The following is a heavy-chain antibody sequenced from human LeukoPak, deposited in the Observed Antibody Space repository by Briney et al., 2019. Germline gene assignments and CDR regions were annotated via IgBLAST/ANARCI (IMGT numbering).Heavy chain of an antibody. CDR2: INPNSGGT. Sequence: ASVTVSCKASGYTFTGYYMHWVRQAPGQGLEWMGWINPNSGGTNYAQKFQGRVTITRDTSISTAYMELSTLRSDDTAVYYCAREERFLEWLSRYYYYYMDVWGKGTTVTVSS. CDR3: AREERFLEWLSRYYYYYMDV. D-gene: IGHD3-3*01. J-gene: IGHJ6*03. V-gene: IGHV1-2*02. CDR1: GYTFTGYY.